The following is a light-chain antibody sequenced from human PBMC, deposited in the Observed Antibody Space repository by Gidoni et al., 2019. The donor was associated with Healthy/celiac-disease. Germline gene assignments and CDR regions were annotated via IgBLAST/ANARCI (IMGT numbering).Light chain of an antibody. Sequence: DIQMTQSPSTLSASVGDRVTITCRASQSISSWLAWYQQKPGKAPKLLIYKASSLESGVPSRFSGSGSWTEFTLTISSLQPDDFATYYCQQYNSHWTFGQGTKVEIK. V-gene: IGKV1-5*03. CDR1: QSISSW. J-gene: IGKJ1*01. CDR2: KAS. CDR3: QQYNSHWT.